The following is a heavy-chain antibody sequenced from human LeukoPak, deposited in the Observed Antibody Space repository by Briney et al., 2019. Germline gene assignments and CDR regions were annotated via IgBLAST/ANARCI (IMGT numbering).Heavy chain of an antibody. CDR1: GFTFSSYA. CDR3: ARDRDGMDV. CDR2: ISYDGSNK. Sequence: PGGSLRLSCAASGFTFSSYAMHWVRQAPGKGLEWVAVISYDGSNKYYADSVKGRFTISRDNSKNTVYLQMNSLRAEDTAVYYCARDRDGMDVWGQGTTVTVSS. V-gene: IGHV3-30-3*01. J-gene: IGHJ6*02.